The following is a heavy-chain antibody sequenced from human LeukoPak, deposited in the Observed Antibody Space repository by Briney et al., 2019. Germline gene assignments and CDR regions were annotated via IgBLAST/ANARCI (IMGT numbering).Heavy chain of an antibody. CDR3: ATVGYYYDSSGYLRWFDP. V-gene: IGHV1-24*01. CDR2: FDPEDGET. D-gene: IGHD3-22*01. Sequence: ASVKVSCKVSGYTLTELSMHWVRQAPGKGLEWMGGFDPEDGETIYAQKFQGRVTMTEDTSTDTAYMELSSLRSEDTAVYYCATVGYYYDSSGYLRWFDPWGQGTLVTVSS. CDR1: GYTLTELS. J-gene: IGHJ5*02.